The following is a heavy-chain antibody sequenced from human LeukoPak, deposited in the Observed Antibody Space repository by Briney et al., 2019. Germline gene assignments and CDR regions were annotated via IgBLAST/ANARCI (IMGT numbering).Heavy chain of an antibody. Sequence: SVKVSCKASGYTFTIYDINWVRQAPGQGLEWMGRIIPILGIANYAQKFQGRVTITADKSTSTAYMELSSLRSEDTAVYYCAIDFWGGYSAPLYYFDYWGQGTLVTVSS. CDR2: IIPILGIA. V-gene: IGHV1-69*04. D-gene: IGHD3-3*01. CDR1: GYTFTIYD. CDR3: AIDFWGGYSAPLYYFDY. J-gene: IGHJ4*02.